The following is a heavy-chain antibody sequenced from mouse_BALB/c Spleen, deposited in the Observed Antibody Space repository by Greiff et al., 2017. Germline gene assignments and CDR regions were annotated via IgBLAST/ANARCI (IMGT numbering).Heavy chain of an antibody. V-gene: IGHV14-3*02. J-gene: IGHJ2*01. CDR1: GFNIKDTY. Sequence: EVKLMESGAELVKPGASVKLSCTASGFNIKDTYMHWVKQRPEQGLEWIGRIDPANGNTKYDPKFQGKATITADTSSNTAYLQLSSLTSEDTAVYYCARGVGYFDYWGQGTTLTVSS. CDR2: IDPANGNT. CDR3: ARGVGYFDY. D-gene: IGHD1-1*02.